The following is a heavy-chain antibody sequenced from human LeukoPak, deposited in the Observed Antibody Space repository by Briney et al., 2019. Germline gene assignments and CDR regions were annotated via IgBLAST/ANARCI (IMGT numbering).Heavy chain of an antibody. D-gene: IGHD3-10*01. CDR3: AGGEDYYGSGSYFI. CDR2: INPNSGGT. V-gene: IGHV1-2*02. Sequence: ASVKVSCKASGYTFTGYYMHWVRQAPGQGLEWMGWINPNSGGTNYAQKFQDRVTMTRDTSISTAYMELSRLRSDDTAVYYCAGGEDYYGSGSYFIWGQGTMVTVSS. CDR1: GYTFTGYY. J-gene: IGHJ3*02.